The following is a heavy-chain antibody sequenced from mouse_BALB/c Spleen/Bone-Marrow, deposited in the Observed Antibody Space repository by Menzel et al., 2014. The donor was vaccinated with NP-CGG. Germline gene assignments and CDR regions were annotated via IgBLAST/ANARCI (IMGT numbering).Heavy chain of an antibody. Sequence: QVQLQQPGAELVRPGASVKVSCKASGYTFTSYWINWVKQRPGQGLEWIGNIYPSDSYTNYNQNFKDKATLTVDKSSSTAYMQLSSPTSEDSAVYYCTRQYGNYYAMDYWGQGPPVTVSS. CDR1: GYTFTSYW. J-gene: IGHJ4*01. D-gene: IGHD2-10*02. V-gene: IGHV1-69*02. CDR2: IYPSDSYT. CDR3: TRQYGNYYAMDY.